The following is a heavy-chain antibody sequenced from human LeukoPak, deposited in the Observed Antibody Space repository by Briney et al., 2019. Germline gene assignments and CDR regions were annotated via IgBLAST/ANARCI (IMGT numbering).Heavy chain of an antibody. J-gene: IGHJ3*01. V-gene: IGHV3-48*03. CDR2: ISSSGSTI. Sequence: GGSLRLSCAASGFTFSSYEMNWVRQAPGKGLEWVSYISSSGSTIYYADSVKGRFTISRDNAKNSLYLQMNSLRAEDTAVYYCARDYGRIGYSSGCHGFWGQGTMVTVSS. D-gene: IGHD6-19*01. CDR1: GFTFSSYE. CDR3: ARDYGRIGYSSGCHGF.